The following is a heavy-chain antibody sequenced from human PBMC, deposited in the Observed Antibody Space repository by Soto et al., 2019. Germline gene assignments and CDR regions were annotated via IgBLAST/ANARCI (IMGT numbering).Heavy chain of an antibody. CDR2: IYYSGST. J-gene: IGHJ1*01. V-gene: IGHV4-59*01. CDR1: GGSMSSYY. D-gene: IGHD2-15*01. CDR3: ARSHIYCDGGRCYGAFQQ. Sequence: SETLSLTCTVSGGSMSSYYWNWIRQPPGKGLEWIGYIYYSGSTNYNPPLKSRVTISIDTSKNQFSLKLSSVTAADTAVYYCARSHIYCDGGRCYGAFQQWGQGTLVTVSS.